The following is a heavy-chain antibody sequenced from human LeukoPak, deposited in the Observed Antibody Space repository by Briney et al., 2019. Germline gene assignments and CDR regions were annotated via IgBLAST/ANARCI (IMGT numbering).Heavy chain of an antibody. CDR2: IYSTGST. J-gene: IGHJ4*02. Sequence: PSETLSLTCTVSGGSMSSYYWSWIRQPPGKGLEWIGYIYSTGSTYYNPSLKRRVAISVDTSKSQFSLWLSSVTAADTAVYYCARGGYYGDYVVDYWGQGTLVTVSS. D-gene: IGHD4-17*01. CDR3: ARGGYYGDYVVDY. CDR1: GGSMSSYY. V-gene: IGHV4-59*01.